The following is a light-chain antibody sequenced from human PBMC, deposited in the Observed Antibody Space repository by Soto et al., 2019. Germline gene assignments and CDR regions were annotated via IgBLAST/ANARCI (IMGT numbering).Light chain of an antibody. J-gene: IGKJ2*01. Sequence: EIVMTQSPATLSVSPGERATLSCRASESVRTSLAWYQQRPGQAPRLLIYDASTRATGIPARFSGNGSGTEFTLTISSLQSEDFATYYCQHFYTYPHTFGQGTKVEV. V-gene: IGKV3-15*01. CDR2: DAS. CDR3: QHFYTYPHT. CDR1: ESVRTS.